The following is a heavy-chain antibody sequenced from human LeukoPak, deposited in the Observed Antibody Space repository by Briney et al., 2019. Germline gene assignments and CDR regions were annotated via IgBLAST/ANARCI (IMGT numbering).Heavy chain of an antibody. Sequence: ASVKVSCKASGYTFTSYGISWVRQAPGQGLEWMGWISAYNGNTNYAQKLQGRVTMTTDTSTSTAYTELRSLRSDDTAVYYCARDDSVGYCSGGSCPPSYWGQGTLVTVSS. J-gene: IGHJ4*02. D-gene: IGHD2-15*01. CDR3: ARDDSVGYCSGGSCPPSY. CDR2: ISAYNGNT. V-gene: IGHV1-18*01. CDR1: GYTFTSYG.